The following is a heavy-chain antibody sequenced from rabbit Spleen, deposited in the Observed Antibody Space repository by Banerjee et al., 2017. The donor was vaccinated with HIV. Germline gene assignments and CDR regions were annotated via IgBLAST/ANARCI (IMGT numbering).Heavy chain of an antibody. J-gene: IGHJ6*01. D-gene: IGHD4-1*01. V-gene: IGHV1S40*01. Sequence: QSLEESGGDLVKPGASLTLTCKASGFDFSSSYYMCWVRQAPGKGLELIACIDTSSVNTADATWAKGRFTISKTSSTTVTLQMTSLTAADTATYFCARDLDGVIGWNFGWWGPGTLVTVS. CDR3: ARDLDGVIGWNFGW. CDR1: GFDFSSSYY. CDR2: IDTSSVNT.